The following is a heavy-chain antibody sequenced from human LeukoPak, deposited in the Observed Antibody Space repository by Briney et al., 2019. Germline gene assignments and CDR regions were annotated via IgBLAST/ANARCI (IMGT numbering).Heavy chain of an antibody. D-gene: IGHD3-3*01. J-gene: IGHJ4*02. V-gene: IGHV4-4*07. Sequence: SETLSLTCTVSGGSISSYFCSRIRQPAGKGLEWIGRIHTSGSTNYNSSLKSRVTMSVDTSKNQFSLNLSSVTAADTAVYYCARGGDFLGDFWSGYSFDYWGQGTLVTVSS. CDR3: ARGGDFLGDFWSGYSFDY. CDR2: IHTSGST. CDR1: GGSISSYF.